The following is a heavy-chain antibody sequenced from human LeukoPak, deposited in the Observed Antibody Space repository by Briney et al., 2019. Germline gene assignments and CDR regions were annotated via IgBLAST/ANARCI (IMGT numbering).Heavy chain of an antibody. D-gene: IGHD3-22*01. CDR2: INPNSGGT. Sequence: GASVKVSCKASGYTFTGYYMHWVRQAPGQGHEWMGWINPNSGGTNYAQKFQGRVAMTRDTSISTAYMELSRLRSDDTAVYYCARVVVMLRAFDIWGQGTMVTVSS. CDR1: GYTFTGYY. CDR3: ARVVVMLRAFDI. V-gene: IGHV1-2*02. J-gene: IGHJ3*02.